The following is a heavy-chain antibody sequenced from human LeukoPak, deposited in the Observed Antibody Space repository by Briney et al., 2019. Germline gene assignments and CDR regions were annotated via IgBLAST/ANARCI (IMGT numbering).Heavy chain of an antibody. CDR1: GFTFTSSA. CDR2: IVVGSGNT. D-gene: IGHD3-22*01. V-gene: IGHV1-58*02. CDR3: AAGYYYDSSGYPWYFDL. J-gene: IGHJ2*01. Sequence: SVKVSCKASGFTFTSSAMQWVRQARGQRLEWIGWIVVGSGNTNYAQKFQERVTITRDMSTSTAYMELSSLRSVDTAVYYCAAGYYYDSSGYPWYFDLWGRGTLVTVSS.